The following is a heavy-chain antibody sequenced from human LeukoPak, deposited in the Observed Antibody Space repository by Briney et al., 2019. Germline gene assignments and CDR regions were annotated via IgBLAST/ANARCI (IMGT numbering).Heavy chain of an antibody. CDR1: GGTFSSYA. CDR2: IIPIFGTA. V-gene: IGHV1-69*05. CDR3: ARDSNIAAAGYMDV. Sequence: SVKVSCKASGGTFSSYAISWVRQAPGQGLEWMGGIIPIFGTANYVQKFQGRVTITTDESTSTAYMELSSLRSEDTAVYYCARDSNIAAAGYMDVWGKGTTVTVSS. D-gene: IGHD6-13*01. J-gene: IGHJ6*03.